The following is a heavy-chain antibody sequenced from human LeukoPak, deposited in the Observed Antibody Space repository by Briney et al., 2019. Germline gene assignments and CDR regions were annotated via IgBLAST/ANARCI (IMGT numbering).Heavy chain of an antibody. CDR2: LKGDGSSR. CDR3: GRERYSNYDGDGFDI. J-gene: IGHJ3*02. Sequence: GGSLRLSCEASGFTFRSYWMHWVRQTPGRGLVWVSSLKGDGSSRTYADSVKGRFTISRDNTKNTLYLQMSSLRAEDMAVYYCGRERYSNYDGDGFDIWGQGTMVTVSS. D-gene: IGHD4-11*01. V-gene: IGHV3-74*01. CDR1: GFTFRSYW.